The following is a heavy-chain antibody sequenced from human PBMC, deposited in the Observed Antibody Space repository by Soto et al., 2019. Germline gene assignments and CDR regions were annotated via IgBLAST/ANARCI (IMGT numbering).Heavy chain of an antibody. CDR1: VGAISRYF. V-gene: IGHV4-59*13. CDR2: LHDSETT. J-gene: IGHJ4*02. CDR3: ARGTSNWRWKFDY. D-gene: IGHD4-4*01. Sequence: SQTLSLPSTGSVGAISRYFWSWICHPLGKGLEWIGYLHDSETTNYDPSLKSRVTMSLDTSKNQLSLRLTSVTAADTALYYCARGTSNWRWKFDYWGQGILVTVS.